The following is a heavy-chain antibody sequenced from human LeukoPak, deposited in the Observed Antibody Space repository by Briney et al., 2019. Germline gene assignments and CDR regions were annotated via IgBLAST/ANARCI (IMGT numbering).Heavy chain of an antibody. J-gene: IGHJ4*02. CDR3: ARSQKVPYFDF. CDR2: ILYDGSNQ. CDR1: GFTFSTYP. V-gene: IGHV3-30*04. Sequence: PGGSLTLSCAASGFTFSTYPMHWVRQAPGKRLEWVALILYDGSNQYYGDSVKGRFTLSRDNSKNTLYLQMNSLRAEDTAVYYCARSQKVPYFDFWGQGTLVTVSS.